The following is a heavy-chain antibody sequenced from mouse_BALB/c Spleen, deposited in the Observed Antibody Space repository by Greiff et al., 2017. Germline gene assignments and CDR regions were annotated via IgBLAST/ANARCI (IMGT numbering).Heavy chain of an antibody. CDR3: ARNYGSSLYYAMDY. V-gene: IGHV5-9-4*01. Sequence: EVKLMESGGGLVKPGGSLKLSCAASGFTFSSYAMSWVRQSPEKRLEWVAEISSGGSYTYYPDTVTGRFTISRDNAKNTLYLEMSSLRSEDTAMYYCARNYGSSLYYAMDYWGQGTSVTVSS. CDR1: GFTFSSYA. D-gene: IGHD1-1*01. CDR2: ISSGGSYT. J-gene: IGHJ4*01.